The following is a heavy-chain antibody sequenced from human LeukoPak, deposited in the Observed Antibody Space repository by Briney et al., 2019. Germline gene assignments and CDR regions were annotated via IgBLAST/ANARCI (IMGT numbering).Heavy chain of an antibody. CDR1: GFTFSSYG. Sequence: GGSLRLSCAASGFTFSSYGMHWVRQAPGKGLEWVAFIRYDGSNKYYADSVKGRFTISRDNSKNTLYLQMNSLRAEDTAVYYCAKTAGTDYDAFDIWGQGTMVTVSS. CDR3: AKTAGTDYDAFDI. D-gene: IGHD3-10*01. CDR2: IRYDGSNK. V-gene: IGHV3-30*02. J-gene: IGHJ3*02.